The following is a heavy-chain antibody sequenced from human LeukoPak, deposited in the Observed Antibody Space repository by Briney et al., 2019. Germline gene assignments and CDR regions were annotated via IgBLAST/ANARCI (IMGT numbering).Heavy chain of an antibody. CDR3: ARGGTVTTRAFDY. CDR2: IYLSGST. Sequence: PSETLSLTCAVSGGSISSSNWWSWVRQPPGKGLEWIGEIYLSGSTNYNPSLKSRVTISLDNSKNQFSLKLSSVTAADTAVYYCARGGTVTTRAFDYWGQGTLVTVSS. J-gene: IGHJ4*02. V-gene: IGHV4-4*02. CDR1: GGSISSSNW. D-gene: IGHD4-17*01.